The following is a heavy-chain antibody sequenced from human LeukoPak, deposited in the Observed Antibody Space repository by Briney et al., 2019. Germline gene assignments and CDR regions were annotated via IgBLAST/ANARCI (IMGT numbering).Heavy chain of an antibody. J-gene: IGHJ4*02. D-gene: IGHD5-18*01. CDR2: ISWNSGSI. Sequence: GRSLRLSCGASGFTFDDYAMHWVRQAPGKGLEWVSGISWNSGSIGYADSVKGRFTISRDNAKNSLYLQMNSLRAEDTAVYYCAKGTGEFTAMVFDYWGQGTLVTVSS. V-gene: IGHV3-9*01. CDR3: AKGTGEFTAMVFDY. CDR1: GFTFDDYA.